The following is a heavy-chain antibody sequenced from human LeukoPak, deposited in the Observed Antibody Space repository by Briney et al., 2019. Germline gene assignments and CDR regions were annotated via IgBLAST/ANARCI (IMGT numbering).Heavy chain of an antibody. Sequence: ASVKVSCKASGGTFSSYAISWVRQAPGQGLEWMGGIIPIFGTANYAQKFQGRATITADESTSTAYMELSSLRSEDTAVYYCARVPGYSYDPPFDYWGQGTLVTVSS. CDR2: IIPIFGTA. CDR3: ARVPGYSYDPPFDY. V-gene: IGHV1-69*13. CDR1: GGTFSSYA. D-gene: IGHD5-18*01. J-gene: IGHJ4*02.